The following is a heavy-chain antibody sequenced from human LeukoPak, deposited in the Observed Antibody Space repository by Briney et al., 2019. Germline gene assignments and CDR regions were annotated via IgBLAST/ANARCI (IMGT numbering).Heavy chain of an antibody. J-gene: IGHJ4*02. D-gene: IGHD3-3*01. CDR3: AREPYYDFWSGYYDIDY. Sequence: GGSLRLSCAASGFTFSSYSMNWVRRAPGKGLEWVSSISSSSSYIYYADSVKGRFTISRDNAKNSLYLQMNSLRAEDTAVYYCAREPYYDFWSGYYDIDYWGQGTLVTVSS. CDR2: ISSSSSYI. V-gene: IGHV3-21*01. CDR1: GFTFSSYS.